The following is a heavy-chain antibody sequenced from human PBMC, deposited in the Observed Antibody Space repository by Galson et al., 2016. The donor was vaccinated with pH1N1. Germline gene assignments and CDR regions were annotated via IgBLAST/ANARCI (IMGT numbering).Heavy chain of an antibody. D-gene: IGHD2/OR15-2a*01. CDR1: GFRFSSYA. V-gene: IGHV3-23*01. J-gene: IGHJ3*01. CDR2: VMNNIGTT. Sequence: SLRLSCAASGFRFSSYAFSWVRQAPGKGLEWISVVMNNIGTTFYSESVKGRFTISRDNSKNTLYLEMQSLRVEDTAIYYCAKNQGIGDAFDVWGPGTMVIVSS. CDR3: AKNQGIGDAFDV.